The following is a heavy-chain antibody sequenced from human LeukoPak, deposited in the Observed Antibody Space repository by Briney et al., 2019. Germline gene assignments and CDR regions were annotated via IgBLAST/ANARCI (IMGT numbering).Heavy chain of an antibody. CDR2: IYYSGST. D-gene: IGHD3-10*01. V-gene: IGHV4-39*07. Sequence: SEILSLTCTVSGGSISSSSYYWGWIRQPPGKGLEWIGSIYYSGSTYYNPSLKSRVTISVDTSKNQFSLKLSSVTAADTAVYYCASFYGSGSYWGQGTLVTVSS. CDR3: ASFYGSGSY. CDR1: GGSISSSSYY. J-gene: IGHJ4*02.